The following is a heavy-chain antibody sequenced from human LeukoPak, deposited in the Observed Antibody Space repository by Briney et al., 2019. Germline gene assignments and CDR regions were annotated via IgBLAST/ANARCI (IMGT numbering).Heavy chain of an antibody. Sequence: PGESLKISCKGSGYSFTSYWIGWVRQMPGKDLEWMGIIYPGDSDTRYSPSFQGQVTISADKSISTAYLQWSSLKASDTAIYYCTRTRAMYSSSWYYFDYWGQGTLVTVSS. CDR1: GYSFTSYW. D-gene: IGHD6-13*01. CDR3: TRTRAMYSSSWYYFDY. J-gene: IGHJ4*02. V-gene: IGHV5-51*01. CDR2: IYPGDSDT.